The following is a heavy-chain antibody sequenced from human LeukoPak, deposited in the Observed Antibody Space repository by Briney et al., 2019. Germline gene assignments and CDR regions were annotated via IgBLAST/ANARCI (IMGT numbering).Heavy chain of an antibody. CDR3: ARSLRHTFFDY. CDR2: IYYSGST. CDR1: GGSISSYY. J-gene: IGHJ4*02. Sequence: SETLSLTCTVSGGSISSYYWSWIRQPPGKGLEWIGYIYYSGSTNYNPSLKSRVTISVDTSKNQFSLKLSSVTAADTAVYYCARSLRHTFFDYWGRGTLVTVSS. V-gene: IGHV4-59*01.